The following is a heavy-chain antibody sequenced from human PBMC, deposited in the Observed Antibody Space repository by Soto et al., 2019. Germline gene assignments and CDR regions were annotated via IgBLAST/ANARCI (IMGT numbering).Heavy chain of an antibody. Sequence: GGSLRLSCAASGFTFSSYGMHWVRQAPGKGLEWVAVISYDGSNKYYADSVKGRFTVSRDNSKNTLYLQMNSLRAEDTAVYYCAKETYSGPLDYWGQGTLVTVSS. CDR3: AKETYSGPLDY. V-gene: IGHV3-30*18. D-gene: IGHD2-15*01. CDR2: ISYDGSNK. CDR1: GFTFSSYG. J-gene: IGHJ4*02.